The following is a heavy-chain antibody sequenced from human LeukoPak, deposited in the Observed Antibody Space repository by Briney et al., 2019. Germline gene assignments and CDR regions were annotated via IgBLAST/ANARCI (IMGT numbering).Heavy chain of an antibody. D-gene: IGHD1-26*01. CDR3: AKVAEVGATGYYYYMDV. CDR1: GFTVSSNY. V-gene: IGHV3-66*01. J-gene: IGHJ6*03. CDR2: IYSGGST. Sequence: GGSLRLSCAASGFTVSSNYMNWVRQAPGKGLEWVSVIYSGGSTNYADSVKGRFTISRDNSKNTLYLQMSSLRAEDTAVYYCAKVAEVGATGYYYYMDVWGKGTTVTISS.